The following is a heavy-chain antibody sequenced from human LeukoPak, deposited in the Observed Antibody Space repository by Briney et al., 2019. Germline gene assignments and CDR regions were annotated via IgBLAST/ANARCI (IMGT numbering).Heavy chain of an antibody. CDR2: IYYSGST. CDR3: ATFDMNYDILT. Sequence: SEILSLTCTVSGGSISSGGYYWSWIRQHPGKGLEWIGYIYYSGSTYYNPSLKSRVTISVDTSKNQFSLKLSSVTAADTAVYYCATFDMNYDILTWGQGTLVTVSS. CDR1: GGSISSGGYY. V-gene: IGHV4-31*03. J-gene: IGHJ5*02. D-gene: IGHD3-9*01.